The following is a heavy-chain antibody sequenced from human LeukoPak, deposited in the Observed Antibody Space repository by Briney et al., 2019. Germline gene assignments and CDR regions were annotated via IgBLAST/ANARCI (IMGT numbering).Heavy chain of an antibody. CDR1: GDRFSINSAA. J-gene: IGHJ4*02. V-gene: IGHV6-1*01. D-gene: IGHD1-26*01. Sequence: SQTLSLTFAFSGDRFSINSAALNWIRQSPSKGLEWLGMTYYSAKRYNDYAVSVKSPITIIPGTSKNQFSLQLNSVTPEDTAVYYCAREPHAWDPYYFDYWGEGTLVTVS. CDR2: TYYSAKRYN. CDR3: AREPHAWDPYYFDY.